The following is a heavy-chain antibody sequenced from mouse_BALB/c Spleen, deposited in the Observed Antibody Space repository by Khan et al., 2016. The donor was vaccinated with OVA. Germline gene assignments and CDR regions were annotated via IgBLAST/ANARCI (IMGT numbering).Heavy chain of an antibody. J-gene: IGHJ2*01. V-gene: IGHV5-9-3*01. D-gene: IGHD1-1*01. Sequence: EVELVESGGGLVRPGGSLKLSCAASGFSFSSYSMSWVRQTPEKRLEWVATISSGGSYTYYPDSVKGRFTISRDNAKKTLYLQVNSLSSEDTAMYYCAGQRDYYGSSPYFDYWGQGTTLTVSS. CDR3: AGQRDYYGSSPYFDY. CDR1: GFSFSSYS. CDR2: ISSGGSYT.